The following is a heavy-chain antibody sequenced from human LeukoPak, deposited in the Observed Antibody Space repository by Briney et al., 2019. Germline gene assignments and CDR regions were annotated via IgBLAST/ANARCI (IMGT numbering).Heavy chain of an antibody. CDR1: GFTFSSYS. J-gene: IGHJ4*02. CDR2: ISSSSSTI. Sequence: GGSLRLSCAASGFTFSSYSMNWVRQAPGKGLEWVSSISSSSSTIYYADSVKGRFTISRDNAKNSLYLQMNSLRDEDTAVYYCARDGASGYSYGEGIIDYWGQGTLVTVSS. D-gene: IGHD5-18*01. CDR3: ARDGASGYSYGEGIIDY. V-gene: IGHV3-48*02.